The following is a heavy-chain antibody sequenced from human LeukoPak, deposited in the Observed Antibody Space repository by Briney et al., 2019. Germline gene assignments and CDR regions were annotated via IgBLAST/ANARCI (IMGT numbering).Heavy chain of an antibody. CDR1: GFTFSSFY. Sequence: GGSLRLSCAASGFTFSSFYMTWVRQAPGKGLEWVSAISGSGGSTYYADSVKGRFTISRDNSKNTLYLQMNSLRAEDTAVYYCAKNRQITMIVVVIPAFDYWGQGTLVTVSS. D-gene: IGHD3-22*01. V-gene: IGHV3-23*01. CDR3: AKNRQITMIVVVIPAFDY. J-gene: IGHJ4*02. CDR2: ISGSGGST.